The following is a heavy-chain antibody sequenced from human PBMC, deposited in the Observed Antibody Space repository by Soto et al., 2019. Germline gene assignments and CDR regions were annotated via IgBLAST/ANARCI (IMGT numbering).Heavy chain of an antibody. CDR1: GGSFSGYY. CDR3: ARLVGATSSYYFDY. D-gene: IGHD1-26*01. V-gene: IGHV4-34*01. CDR2: INHSRST. J-gene: IGHJ4*02. Sequence: QVQLQPWGAGLLKPSETLSLTCAVYGGSFSGYYWSWIRQPPGKGLEWIGEINHSRSTNYNPSLKSRVTISVDTSKNQFSLKLSSVTAADTAVYYCARLVGATSSYYFDYWGQGSLVTVSS.